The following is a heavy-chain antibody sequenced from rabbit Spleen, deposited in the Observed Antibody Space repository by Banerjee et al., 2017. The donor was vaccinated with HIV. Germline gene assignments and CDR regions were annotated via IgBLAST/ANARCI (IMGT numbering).Heavy chain of an antibody. CDR3: ASQYAYAGYGYLPDWLDL. Sequence: QSLEESGGDLVKPGASLTLTCTASGVSFSSNHYMCWVRQAPGKGLEWIACIEGGSSAFSYFASWAKGRFTISKTSSTTVTLQMTSLTAADTATYFCASQYAYAGYGYLPDWLDLWGPGTLVTVS. CDR2: IEGGSSAFS. D-gene: IGHD6-1*01. J-gene: IGHJ5*01. CDR1: GVSFSSNHY. V-gene: IGHV1S40*01.